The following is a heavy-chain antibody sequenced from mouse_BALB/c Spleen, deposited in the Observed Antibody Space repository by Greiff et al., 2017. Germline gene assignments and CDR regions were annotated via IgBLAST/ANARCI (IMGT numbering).Heavy chain of an antibody. J-gene: IGHJ2*01. D-gene: IGHD1-1*01. CDR2: IYPGNVNT. V-gene: IGHV1S56*01. CDR1: GYTFTSYY. CDR3: ARSRYYGDYFDY. Sequence: QVQLQQSGPELVKPGASVRISCKASGYTFTSYYIHWVKQRPGQGLEWIGWIYPGNVNTKYNEKFKGKATLTADKSSSTAYMQLSSLTSEDSAVYFCARSRYYGDYFDYWGQGTTLTVSS.